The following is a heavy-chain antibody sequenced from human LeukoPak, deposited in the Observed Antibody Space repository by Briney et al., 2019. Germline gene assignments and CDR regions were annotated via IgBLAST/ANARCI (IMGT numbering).Heavy chain of an antibody. Sequence: GGSLRLSCAASGFTFSSYGMSWVRQAPAKALEWVSVISGSGGCTYYADSVKGRFTISRDNSKNTVYLQVNTLRAEDTAVYYCAKDSDSSGSIGPSYFDYWGQGTLVTVSS. V-gene: IGHV3-23*01. CDR2: ISGSGGCT. D-gene: IGHD3-22*01. J-gene: IGHJ4*02. CDR1: GFTFSSYG. CDR3: AKDSDSSGSIGPSYFDY.